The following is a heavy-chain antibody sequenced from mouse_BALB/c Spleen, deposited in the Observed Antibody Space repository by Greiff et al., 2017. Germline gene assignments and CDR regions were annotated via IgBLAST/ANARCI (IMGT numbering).Heavy chain of an antibody. Sequence: EVMLVESGGGLVQPGGSRKLSCAASGFTFSSFGMHWVRQAPEKGLEWVAYISSGSSTIYYADTVKGRFTISRDNPKNTLFLQMTSLRSEDTAMYYCAREGMGFAYWGQGTLVTVSA. CDR2: ISSGSSTI. CDR3: AREGMGFAY. CDR1: GFTFSSFG. V-gene: IGHV5-17*02. D-gene: IGHD2-3*01. J-gene: IGHJ3*01.